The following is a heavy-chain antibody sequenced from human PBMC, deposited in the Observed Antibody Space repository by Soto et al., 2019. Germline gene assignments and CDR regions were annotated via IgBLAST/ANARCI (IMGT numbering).Heavy chain of an antibody. Sequence: QVQLVQSGAEVKKPGSSVKVSCKASGGTFSSYTISWVRQAPGQGLEWMGRIIPILGIANYAQKIQGRVTITADKSTSTAYMELSSLRSEDTAVYYCARDLYGSGSYGYFDYWGQGTLVTVSS. V-gene: IGHV1-69*08. CDR1: GGTFSSYT. CDR2: IIPILGIA. CDR3: ARDLYGSGSYGYFDY. D-gene: IGHD3-10*01. J-gene: IGHJ4*02.